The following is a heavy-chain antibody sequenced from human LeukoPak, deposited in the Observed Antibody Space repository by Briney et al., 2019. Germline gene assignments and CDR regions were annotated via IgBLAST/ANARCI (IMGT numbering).Heavy chain of an antibody. V-gene: IGHV3-49*03. J-gene: IGHJ6*03. CDR3: SSHSGPTYYYYYYMDV. Sequence: PGGSLRLSCTTSGFTFGDYSVSWFRQAPGKGLEWVSFIRSKAYGGTTEYAASVKGRFTISRDDSKSIAYLQMNSLKTDDTAVYYCSSHSGPTYYYYYYMDVWGKGTTVTVSS. D-gene: IGHD1-1*01. CDR1: GFTFGDYS. CDR2: IRSKAYGGTT.